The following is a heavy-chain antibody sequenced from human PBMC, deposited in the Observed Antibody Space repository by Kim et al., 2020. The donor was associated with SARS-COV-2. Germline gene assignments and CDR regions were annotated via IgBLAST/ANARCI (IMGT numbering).Heavy chain of an antibody. CDR3: ARDMGDGSVNTLGY. D-gene: IGHD1-26*01. CDR1: GFTFSSYE. Sequence: GGSLRLSCAASGFTFSSYEMNWVRQAPGKGLEWVSYITSSGSTIYYADSVKGRFTISRDNTKNSLYLQMNSLRAEDTAVYYCARDMGDGSVNTLGYWGKGTPLTVCS. J-gene: IGHJ4*02. CDR2: ITSSGSTI. V-gene: IGHV3-48*03.